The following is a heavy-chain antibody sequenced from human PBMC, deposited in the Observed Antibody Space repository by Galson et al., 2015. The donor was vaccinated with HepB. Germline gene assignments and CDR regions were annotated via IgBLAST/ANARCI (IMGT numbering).Heavy chain of an antibody. CDR3: AQDLTYYYGSGSYFVGMDV. Sequence: SLRLSCAASGFTFEDYAMHWVRHVPGKGLEWVSGITWNSDFTGYADPVRGRFTISRDNARYSLYLQMNSLRSEDTALYYCAQDLTYYYGSGSYFVGMDVWGHGTTVTVSS. V-gene: IGHV3-9*01. CDR1: GFTFEDYA. J-gene: IGHJ6*02. D-gene: IGHD3-10*01. CDR2: ITWNSDFT.